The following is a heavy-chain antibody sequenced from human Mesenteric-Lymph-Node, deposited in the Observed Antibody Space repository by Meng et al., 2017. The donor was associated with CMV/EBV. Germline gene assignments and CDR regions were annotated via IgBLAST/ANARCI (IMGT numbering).Heavy chain of an antibody. CDR3: AKDKHDFWSGYFANDAFDI. CDR1: GFTFDDYA. D-gene: IGHD3-3*01. CDR2: ISWNSGSI. V-gene: IGHV3-9*01. J-gene: IGHJ3*02. Sequence: SLKISCAASGFTFDDYAMHWVRQAPGKGLEWVSGISWNSGSIGYADSVKGRVTISRDNAKNSLYLQMNSLRAEDTALYYCAKDKHDFWSGYFANDAFDIWGQGTMVTVSS.